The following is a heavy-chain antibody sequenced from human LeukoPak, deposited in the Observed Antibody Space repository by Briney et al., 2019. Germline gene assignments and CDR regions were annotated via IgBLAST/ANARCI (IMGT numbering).Heavy chain of an antibody. CDR1: GDSISNSDYY. D-gene: IGHD4-17*01. J-gene: IGHJ3*02. CDR3: ARDYGDHAFDI. V-gene: IGHV4-39*02. Sequence: SETLSLTCTVSGDSISNSDYYWGWIRQPPGKGLEWIGSIYYSGSTFYNPSLKSRVTISVDTSKNHFSLKLSSVTAADTALYYCARDYGDHAFDIWGRGTVVTVSS. CDR2: IYYSGST.